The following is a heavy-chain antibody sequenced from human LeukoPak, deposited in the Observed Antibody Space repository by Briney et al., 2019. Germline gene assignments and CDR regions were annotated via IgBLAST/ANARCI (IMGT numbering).Heavy chain of an antibody. D-gene: IGHD2-21*01. J-gene: IGHJ4*02. CDR1: GYIFSSYW. CDR3: AKDFRIGYSAHFDY. Sequence: PGGSLRLSCVGSGYIFSSYWMNWVRQAPGKGLEWVANIKQDGSEKYHVDSVKGRFTISRDNAKNSLYLQMDSLRGEDTAVYYCAKDFRIGYSAHFDYWGQGALVTVSS. CDR2: IKQDGSEK. V-gene: IGHV3-7*03.